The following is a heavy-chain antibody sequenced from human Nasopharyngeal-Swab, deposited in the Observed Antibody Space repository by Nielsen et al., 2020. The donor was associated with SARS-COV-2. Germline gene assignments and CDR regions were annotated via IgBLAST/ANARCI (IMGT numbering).Heavy chain of an antibody. V-gene: IGHV3-30*19. D-gene: IGHD5-18*01. CDR1: GFTFSSYG. Sequence: GGSLRLSCAASGFTFSSYGMHWVRQAPGKGLEWVAVISYDGSNKYYADSVKGRFTISRDNSKNTLYLQMNSLRAEDTAVYYCARVSSAMGGYWGQGTLVTVSS. CDR2: ISYDGSNK. CDR3: ARVSSAMGGY. J-gene: IGHJ4*02.